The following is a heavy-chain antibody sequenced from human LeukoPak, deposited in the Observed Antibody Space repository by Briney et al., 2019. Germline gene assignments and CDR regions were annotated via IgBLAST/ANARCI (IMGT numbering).Heavy chain of an antibody. CDR3: ARDNSLYDSSGSFDY. Sequence: GGSLRLSCAASGFTFDDYAMHWVRQAPGKGLEWVSLISWDGGSTYYADSVKGRFTISRDNSKNSLYLQMNSLRAEDTALYYCARDNSLYDSSGSFDYWGQGTLVTVSS. CDR1: GFTFDDYA. D-gene: IGHD3-22*01. CDR2: ISWDGGST. J-gene: IGHJ4*02. V-gene: IGHV3-43D*03.